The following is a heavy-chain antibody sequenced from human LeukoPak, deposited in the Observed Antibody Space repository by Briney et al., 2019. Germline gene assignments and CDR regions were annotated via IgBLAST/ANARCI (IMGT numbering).Heavy chain of an antibody. CDR2: INPNSGGT. CDR1: GYTFTGYY. Sequence: TSVKVSCKASGYTFTGYYMHWVRQAPGQGLEWMGWINPNSGGTNYAQKFQGRVTMTRDTSISTAYMELSRLRSDDTAVYYCARAHCSSTSCSPFDYWGQGTLVTVSS. CDR3: ARAHCSSTSCSPFDY. J-gene: IGHJ4*02. D-gene: IGHD2-2*01. V-gene: IGHV1-2*02.